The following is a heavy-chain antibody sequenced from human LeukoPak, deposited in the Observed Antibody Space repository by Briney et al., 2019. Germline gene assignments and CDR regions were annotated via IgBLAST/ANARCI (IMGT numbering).Heavy chain of an antibody. D-gene: IGHD2-2*01. V-gene: IGHV3-21*01. J-gene: IGHJ4*02. Sequence: GGSLRLSCAASGFTFSTYSMNWVRQAPGKGLEWVSSISSDSLHIYYADSLKGRFTISRDNAKNSLYLQMNSLRAEDTAVYYCARLYCISTSCYADDFWGQGTLVTVSS. CDR1: GFTFSTYS. CDR3: ARLYCISTSCYADDF. CDR2: ISSDSLHI.